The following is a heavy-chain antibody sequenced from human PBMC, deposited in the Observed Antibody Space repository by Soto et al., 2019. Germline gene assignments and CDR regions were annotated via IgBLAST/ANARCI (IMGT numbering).Heavy chain of an antibody. Sequence: TSETLSLTCAVSSGSISSSNWWSWVRQPPGKGLEWIGEIYHSGSTNYNPSLKSRVTISVDKSKNQFSLKLSSVTAADTAVYYCARGFYSSWCVGVRWFDPWGQGTLVTVSS. D-gene: IGHD6-13*01. V-gene: IGHV4-4*02. J-gene: IGHJ5*02. CDR1: SGSISSSNW. CDR3: ARGFYSSWCVGVRWFDP. CDR2: IYHSGST.